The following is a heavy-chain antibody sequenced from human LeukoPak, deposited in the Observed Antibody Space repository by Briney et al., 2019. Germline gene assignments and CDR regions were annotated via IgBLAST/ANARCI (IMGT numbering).Heavy chain of an antibody. CDR2: IYYSGST. D-gene: IGHD2-2*01. V-gene: IGHV4-30-4*01. Sequence: SQTLSLTCTVSGGSISSGDYYWSWIRQPPGKGLEWIGYIYYSGSTYYNPSLKSRVTISVDTSKNQFSLKLSSVTAADTAVYYCAREFVVVPAAMPAATYIWFDPWGQGTLVTVSS. CDR3: AREFVVVPAAMPAATYIWFDP. CDR1: GGSISSGDYY. J-gene: IGHJ5*02.